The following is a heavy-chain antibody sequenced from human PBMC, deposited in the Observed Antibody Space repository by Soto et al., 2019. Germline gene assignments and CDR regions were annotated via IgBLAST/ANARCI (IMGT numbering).Heavy chain of an antibody. CDR1: GGSIKNGDNY. Sequence: QVQLQESGPGLVKPSETLSLTCTVSGGSIKNGDNYWSWIRQLAGKGLEWIGYIYNNGATYYNPYLKSRVTLSVDTSKNQFSLNLSSVTAADTALYFCARVTREYGDSRFAYWGQGSLVTVSS. CDR2: IYNNGAT. D-gene: IGHD2-21*02. V-gene: IGHV4-31*03. CDR3: ARVTREYGDSRFAY. J-gene: IGHJ4*02.